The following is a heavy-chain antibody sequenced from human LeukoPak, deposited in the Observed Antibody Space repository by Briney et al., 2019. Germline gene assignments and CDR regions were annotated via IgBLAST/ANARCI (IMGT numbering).Heavy chain of an antibody. V-gene: IGHV4-59*08. D-gene: IGHD3-9*01. J-gene: IGHJ4*02. Sequence: SETLSLTCSVSGGSMNRYYWSWIRQSPGKGLEWIGYIYYSGSTNYNPSLKSRVTISVDTSKNQFSLKLSSVTAADTAVYYCARHVWLQPFDYWGQGTLVTVSS. CDR1: GGSMNRYY. CDR3: ARHVWLQPFDY. CDR2: IYYSGST.